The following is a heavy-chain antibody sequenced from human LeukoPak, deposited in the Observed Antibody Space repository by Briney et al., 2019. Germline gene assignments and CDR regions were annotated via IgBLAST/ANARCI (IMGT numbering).Heavy chain of an antibody. D-gene: IGHD2-2*02. J-gene: IGHJ4*02. V-gene: IGHV3-23*01. CDR2: ISGSGGST. CDR1: GFTFSSYA. CDR3: AKPDCSYSDCYRPTY. Sequence: PGGSLRLSCAASGFTFSSYAMSWVRQAPRKGLEWVSAISGSGGSTYYADSVKGRFTISIDKSKNTLYLQMNSLRAEDTAVYYCAKPDCSYSDCYRPTYWGQGTLVTVSS.